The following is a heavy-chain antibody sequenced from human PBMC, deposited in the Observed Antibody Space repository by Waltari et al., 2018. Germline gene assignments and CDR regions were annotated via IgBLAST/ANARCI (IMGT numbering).Heavy chain of an antibody. CDR2: ISWDGGST. V-gene: IGHV3-43*01. J-gene: IGHJ4*02. CDR1: GFASDDYT. D-gene: IGHD2-15*01. CDR3: AKGGTCSGGSCYSGGLDY. Sequence: EVQPAESGGVVAQPGRSLRLSCVPSGFASDDYTMQWVRHAPGTGPEWASLISWDGGSTYYADSVKGRFTISRDNSKTSLYLQMNSLRTEDTALYYCAKGGTCSGGSCYSGGLDYWGQGTLVTVSS.